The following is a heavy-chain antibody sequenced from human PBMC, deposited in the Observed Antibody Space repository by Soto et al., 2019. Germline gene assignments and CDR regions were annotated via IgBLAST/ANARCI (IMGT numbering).Heavy chain of an antibody. CDR3: ARDQYSIFGYMDV. Sequence: GGSLRLSCAASGFTFSSYSMNWVRQAPGKGLEWVSSISSSSSYIYYADSVKGPFTISRDNAKNSLYLQMNSLRAEDTAVYYCARDQYSIFGYMDVWGKGTTVTVSS. V-gene: IGHV3-21*01. CDR1: GFTFSSYS. D-gene: IGHD2-15*01. J-gene: IGHJ6*03. CDR2: ISSSSSYI.